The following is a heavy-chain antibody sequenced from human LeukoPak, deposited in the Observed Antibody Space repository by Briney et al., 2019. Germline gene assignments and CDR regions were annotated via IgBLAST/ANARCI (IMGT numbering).Heavy chain of an antibody. Sequence: SVKVSCKASGGTFSSYAISWVRQAPGQGLEWMGGIIPIFGTANYAQKFQGRVTNTADESTSTAYMELSSLRSEDTAVYYCATHNYYDSSGYYIRKGYYFDYWGQGTLVTVSS. D-gene: IGHD3-22*01. V-gene: IGHV1-69*01. CDR3: ATHNYYDSSGYYIRKGYYFDY. J-gene: IGHJ4*02. CDR2: IIPIFGTA. CDR1: GGTFSSYA.